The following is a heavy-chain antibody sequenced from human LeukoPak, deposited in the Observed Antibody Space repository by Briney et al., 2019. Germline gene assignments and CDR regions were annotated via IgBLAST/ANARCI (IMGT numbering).Heavy chain of an antibody. CDR2: MNPNSGNT. CDR3: ARGYSGDDAFDI. CDR1: GYTFTSYD. V-gene: IGHV1-8*03. D-gene: IGHD1-26*01. J-gene: IGHJ3*02. Sequence: ASVKVSCKASGYTFTSYDINWVRQATGQGLEWMGWMNPNSGNTGYAQKFQGRVTITRNTSISTAYMELSSLRSEDTAVYYCARGYSGDDAFDIWGQGTMVTVSS.